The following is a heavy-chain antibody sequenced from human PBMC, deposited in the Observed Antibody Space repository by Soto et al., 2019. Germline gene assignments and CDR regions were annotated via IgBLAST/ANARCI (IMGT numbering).Heavy chain of an antibody. CDR1: GGSISSSSYY. CDR2: IYYSGST. Sequence: QLQLQESGPGLVKPSETLSLTCTVSGGSISSSSYYWGWIRQPPGKGLEWIGSIYYSGSTYYNPSLKSRVTISVDTSKNQFSLKRSSVTAADTAVYYCSIQSSSWYYFDYWGQGTLVTVSS. D-gene: IGHD6-13*01. J-gene: IGHJ4*02. CDR3: SIQSSSWYYFDY. V-gene: IGHV4-39*01.